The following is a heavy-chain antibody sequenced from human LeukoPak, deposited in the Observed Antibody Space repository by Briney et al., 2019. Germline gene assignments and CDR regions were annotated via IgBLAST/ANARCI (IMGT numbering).Heavy chain of an antibody. Sequence: GGSLRLSCAASGLTFSSYEMNWVRQAPGKGLEWVSYISSSANTIYYADSVKGRFTISRDNARNSLYLQMNGLRAEDTAVYYCARDGGILYSSAWNDYWGQGTLVTVSS. CDR2: ISSSANTI. D-gene: IGHD6-25*01. CDR3: ARDGGILYSSAWNDY. J-gene: IGHJ4*02. V-gene: IGHV3-48*03. CDR1: GLTFSSYE.